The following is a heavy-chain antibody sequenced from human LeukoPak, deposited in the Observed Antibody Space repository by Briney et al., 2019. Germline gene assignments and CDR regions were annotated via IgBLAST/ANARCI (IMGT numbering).Heavy chain of an antibody. D-gene: IGHD1-26*01. J-gene: IGHJ5*02. CDR3: ATRRYSGSPNYFDP. Sequence: GESLKISCKGSGYSFTNYWIGWVRQMPGKGLEWMGIVYPGDSETRYSPSFQGQVTISADKSISTAYLQWSSLKASDTAMYYCATRRYSGSPNYFDPWGQGTLVTVSS. V-gene: IGHV5-51*01. CDR2: VYPGDSET. CDR1: GYSFTNYW.